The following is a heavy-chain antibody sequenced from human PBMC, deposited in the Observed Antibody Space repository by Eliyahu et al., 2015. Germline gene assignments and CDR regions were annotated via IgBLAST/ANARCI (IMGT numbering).Heavy chain of an antibody. D-gene: IGHD1-26*01. CDR2: IRDKVYGXTT. Sequence: EVQLVESGGGLVQPGXSXRLSCRTSGFSFXDYTITXVRQAPGKGLEWVGYIRDKVYGXTTEYAESVKGRFTISRDDSRSIAYLQMNSLKTEDTALYYCSGGTYSDYSDYWGQGTLVTVSP. CDR3: SGGTYSDYSDY. J-gene: IGHJ4*02. CDR1: GFSFXDYT. V-gene: IGHV3-49*04.